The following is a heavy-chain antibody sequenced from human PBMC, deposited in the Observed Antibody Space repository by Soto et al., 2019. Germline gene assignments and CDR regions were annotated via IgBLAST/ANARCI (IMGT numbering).Heavy chain of an antibody. CDR1: AGSLSIDA. D-gene: IGHD2-2*01. CDR2: IIPIFGTA. J-gene: IGHJ5*02. V-gene: IGHV1-69*01. Sequence: SVXGACKSAAGSLSIDASSCCLQAPGQGLEWMGGIIPIFGTANYAQKFQGRVTITADESTSTAYMELSRLRSEDTAVYYCERDQSIVVVPAERDTWFDAWGQGPLVTVYS. CDR3: ERDQSIVVVPAERDTWFDA.